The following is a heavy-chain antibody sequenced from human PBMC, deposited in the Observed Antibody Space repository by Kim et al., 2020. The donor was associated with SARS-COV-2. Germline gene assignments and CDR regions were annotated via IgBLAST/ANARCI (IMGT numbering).Heavy chain of an antibody. D-gene: IGHD3-16*01. CDR3: TRDLYRSNYDFGY. J-gene: IGHJ4*02. CDR1: GYSFTTYA. CDR2: INTNTGSP. Sequence: ASVKVSCKASGYSFTTYALHWVRQAPGQGPEWMGWINTNTGSPTYGPGFTGRFAFSLDTSVSTAYLQISGLKTEDTAHSYCTRDLYRSNYDFGYWGQGT. V-gene: IGHV7-4-1*02.